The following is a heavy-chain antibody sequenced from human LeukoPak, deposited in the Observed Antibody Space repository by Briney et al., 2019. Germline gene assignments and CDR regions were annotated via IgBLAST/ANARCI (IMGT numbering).Heavy chain of an antibody. CDR2: IYYSGST. D-gene: IGHD5-18*01. Sequence: PSETLSLTCTVSGGSVSSNSYYWGWIRQPPGKGLKWIGSIYYSGSTNYNPSLKSRVTMSVDTSKNQFSLRLSSVTAADTAVYFCARVGYSYGYTWGSYYYYYMDVWDKGTTVTVSS. J-gene: IGHJ6*03. CDR1: GGSVSSNSYY. CDR3: ARVGYSYGYTWGSYYYYYMDV. V-gene: IGHV4-39*07.